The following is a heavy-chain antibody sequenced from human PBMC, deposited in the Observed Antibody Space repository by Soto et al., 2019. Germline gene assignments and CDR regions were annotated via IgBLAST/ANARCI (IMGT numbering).Heavy chain of an antibody. CDR1: GYTFTSYG. Sequence: SVKGSCKASGYTFTSYGISWVRQAPVQGLEWMGWISAYNGNTNYAQKLQGRVTMTTDTSTSTAYMELRSLRSDDTAVYYCARDPSARYGGNSIDYWGQGTLVTVSS. CDR2: ISAYNGNT. D-gene: IGHD4-17*01. CDR3: ARDPSARYGGNSIDY. V-gene: IGHV1-18*04. J-gene: IGHJ4*02.